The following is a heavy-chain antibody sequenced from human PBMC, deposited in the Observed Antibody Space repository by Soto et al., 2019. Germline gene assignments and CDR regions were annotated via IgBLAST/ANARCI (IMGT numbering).Heavy chain of an antibody. CDR3: ARQMIRGVINNWFDP. CDR1: GGSISSYY. V-gene: IGHV4-59*08. CDR2: ISHGGIT. J-gene: IGHJ5*02. Sequence: NPSETLSLTCTVSGGSISSYYWNWIRQPPGKGLEWIGFISHGGITLYNPSLESRFSISVDSSKSQLSLNLTSVTAADTAVYYCARQMIRGVINNWFDPWGQGTQVTVSS. D-gene: IGHD3-10*01.